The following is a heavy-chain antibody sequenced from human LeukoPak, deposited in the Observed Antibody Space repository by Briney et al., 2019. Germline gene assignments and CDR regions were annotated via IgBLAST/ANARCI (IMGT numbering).Heavy chain of an antibody. V-gene: IGHV1-18*01. CDR3: ARDGSYRHFDF. CDR1: GGTFSSYA. Sequence: GSSVKVSCKASGGTFSSYAISWVRQAPGQGLEWMGWISTYNDKTNYAQKFQGRGTLTTDTSTSTAYMELRSLTSDDTAVYYCARDGSYRHFDFWGQGTLVTVSS. J-gene: IGHJ4*02. CDR2: ISTYNDKT. D-gene: IGHD1-14*01.